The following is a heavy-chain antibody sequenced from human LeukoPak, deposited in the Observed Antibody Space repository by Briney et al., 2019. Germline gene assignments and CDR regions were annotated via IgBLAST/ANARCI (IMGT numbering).Heavy chain of an antibody. CDR3: ASHLAVSGTRGFDY. J-gene: IGHJ4*02. D-gene: IGHD1-1*01. CDR1: GGSITSHNW. Sequence: SGTLSLTCAVSGGSITSHNWWSWVRQTPGEGLEWIGEIYRGGNTHYNTSLESRVTMSVDKSRNQFSLNLYSVTAADTAVYYCASHLAVSGTRGFDYWGQGILVTVSS. CDR2: IYRGGNT. V-gene: IGHV4-4*02.